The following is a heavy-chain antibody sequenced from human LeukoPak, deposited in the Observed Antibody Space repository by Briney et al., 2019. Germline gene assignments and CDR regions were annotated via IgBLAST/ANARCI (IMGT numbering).Heavy chain of an antibody. Sequence: PSETLSLTCAVYGGSFSGYYWSWIRQPPGKGLEWIGEINHSGSTNYNPSLKSRVTISVDTSKNQFSLKLSSVTAADTAVYYCARVGMEYYDSSGYYLYFDYWGQGTLVTVSS. CDR1: GGSFSGYY. J-gene: IGHJ4*02. V-gene: IGHV4-34*01. CDR3: ARVGMEYYDSSGYYLYFDY. CDR2: INHSGST. D-gene: IGHD3-22*01.